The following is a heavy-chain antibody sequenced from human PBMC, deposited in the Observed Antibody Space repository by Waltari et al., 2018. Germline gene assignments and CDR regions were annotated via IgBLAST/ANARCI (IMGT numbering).Heavy chain of an antibody. Sequence: DSVKGRFTISRDNAKHSLYLQLNSLRAVDTAVYYCARDQYVWGSRTNYYYGLDGWGQGTPVTVS. CDR3: ARDQYVWGSRTNYYYGLDG. V-gene: IGHV3-21*01. J-gene: IGHJ6*02. D-gene: IGHD3-16*01.